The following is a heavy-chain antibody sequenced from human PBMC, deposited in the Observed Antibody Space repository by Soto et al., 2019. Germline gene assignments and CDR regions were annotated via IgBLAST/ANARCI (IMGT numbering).Heavy chain of an antibody. CDR3: ARSGDSCGLFY. D-gene: IGHD6-19*01. J-gene: IGHJ4*02. CDR2: IKQDGSQK. V-gene: IGHV3-7*03. CDR1: GFTFSSYS. Sequence: GGSLRLSCAASGFTFSSYSMNWVRQAPGKGLEWVANIKQDGSQKYYVDSVKGRFTISRDNAKNSLYLQINSLRAEDTAVYYCARSGDSCGLFYWGLGTLVTVSS.